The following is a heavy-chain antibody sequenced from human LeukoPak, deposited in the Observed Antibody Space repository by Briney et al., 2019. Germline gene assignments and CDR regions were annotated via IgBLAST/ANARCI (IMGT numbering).Heavy chain of an antibody. D-gene: IGHD3-10*01. V-gene: IGHV4-59*01. Sequence: SETLSLTCTVSGGSISSYYWSWIRQPPGKGLEWIGYIYYSGSTNYNPSLKSRVTISVDTSKNQFSLKLSSVTAADTAVYYCARGSLMVRGVNWFDPWGQGTLVTVSS. CDR3: ARGSLMVRGVNWFDP. CDR2: IYYSGST. J-gene: IGHJ5*02. CDR1: GGSISSYY.